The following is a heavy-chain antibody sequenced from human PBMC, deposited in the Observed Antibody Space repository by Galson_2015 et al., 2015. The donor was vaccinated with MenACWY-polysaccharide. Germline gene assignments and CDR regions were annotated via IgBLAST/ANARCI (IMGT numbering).Heavy chain of an antibody. CDR1: GYTFTSYD. J-gene: IGHJ5*02. CDR3: ARFRANWNWNYVRWFDP. D-gene: IGHD1-7*01. CDR2: MNPNSGNT. V-gene: IGHV1-8*01. Sequence: SVKVSCKASGYTFTSYDINWVRQATGQGLEWMGWMNPNSGNTGYAQKFQGRVTMTRNTSISTAYMELSSLRSEDTAVYYCARFRANWNWNYVRWFDPWGQGTLVTVSS.